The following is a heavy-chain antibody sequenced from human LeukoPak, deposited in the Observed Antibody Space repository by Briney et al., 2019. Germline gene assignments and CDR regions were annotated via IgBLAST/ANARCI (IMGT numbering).Heavy chain of an antibody. CDR2: IYDSGNT. D-gene: IGHD2-2*01. CDR1: GGSISGSGYY. CDR3: ARRCRSTSCYHY. V-gene: IGHV4-39*01. Sequence: SETLSLTCSVSGGSISGSGYYWAWIRQPPGKGLEWIGNIYDSGNTYYNPSLKSRVTISVDTSKNKFSLELNSVTAADTAVYFCARRCRSTSCYHYWGQGTLVTVSS. J-gene: IGHJ4*02.